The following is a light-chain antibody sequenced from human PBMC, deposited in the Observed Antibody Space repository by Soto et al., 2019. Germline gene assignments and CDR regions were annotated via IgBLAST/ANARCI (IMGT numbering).Light chain of an antibody. CDR3: AAWDDSLNGWV. CDR1: SSNIGSNT. Sequence: QSVLTQPPSTSGTPGQRVIISCSGSSSNIGSNTVSLYQQLPGTAPKLLIYSNSQRPSGVPDRFSGYKSGTSASLAIRGLQSEDEADYYCAAWDDSLNGWVFGGGTKLTVL. CDR2: SNS. V-gene: IGLV1-44*01. J-gene: IGLJ3*02.